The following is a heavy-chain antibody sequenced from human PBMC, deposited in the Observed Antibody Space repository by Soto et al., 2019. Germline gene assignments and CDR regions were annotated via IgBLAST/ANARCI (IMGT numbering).Heavy chain of an antibody. V-gene: IGHV4-31*03. CDR2: IHYSGST. J-gene: IGHJ4*02. Sequence: QVQLQESGPGLVKPLQTLSLTCTVSGASISSGDYYWSWIRQHPGKGLERIGIIHYSGSTNYNPPLGSRVTILVDTSKNQVSLKMSSVTAADTAVYYCARLKSDCGSVMCCKGWVDYWGQGTLVTVSS. CDR1: GASISSGDYY. D-gene: IGHD2-21*01. CDR3: ARLKSDCGSVMCCKGWVDY.